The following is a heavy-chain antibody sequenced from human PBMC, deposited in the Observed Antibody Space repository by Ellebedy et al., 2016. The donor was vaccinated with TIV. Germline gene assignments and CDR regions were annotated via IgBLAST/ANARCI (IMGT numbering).Heavy chain of an antibody. D-gene: IGHD3-22*01. V-gene: IGHV3-30-3*01. Sequence: GGSLRLSXAASGFTFNSYAMHWVRQAPGKGLEWVAFISKDGTNKYYADSVKGRFTLSRDNSKNTLYLQMNSLRAEDTAVYYCASSVHYYDSSGYLNWGQGTLVIVSS. J-gene: IGHJ4*02. CDR3: ASSVHYYDSSGYLN. CDR2: ISKDGTNK. CDR1: GFTFNSYA.